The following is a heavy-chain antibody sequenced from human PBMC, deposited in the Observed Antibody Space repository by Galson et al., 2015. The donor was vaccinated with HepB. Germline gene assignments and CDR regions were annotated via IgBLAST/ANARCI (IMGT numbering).Heavy chain of an antibody. CDR3: ARRPRRTIFGFPRSGGYFDL. V-gene: IGHV4-34*01. CDR1: GGSFSGYY. Sequence: ETLSLTCVVYGGSFSGYYWTWIRQPPGKGLEWIGEINHSGSTNYNPSLKSRVTISVDTSKNQFSLKLSSVTAADTAVYYCARRPRRTIFGFPRSGGYFDLWGRGTLVTVSS. J-gene: IGHJ2*01. CDR2: INHSGST. D-gene: IGHD3-3*01.